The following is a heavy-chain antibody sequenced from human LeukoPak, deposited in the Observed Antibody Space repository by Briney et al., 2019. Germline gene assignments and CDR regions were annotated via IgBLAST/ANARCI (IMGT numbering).Heavy chain of an antibody. CDR1: GFTFDGYG. D-gene: IGHD1-26*01. Sequence: GGSLRLSCAASGFTFDGYGMSWVRQAPGKGLEWVSGINWNGGSTGYADSVKGRFTISRDNAKNSLYLQMNSLRAEDTALYYCIPKWELWGHDAFDIWGQGTMVTVSS. CDR2: INWNGGST. J-gene: IGHJ3*02. V-gene: IGHV3-20*04. CDR3: IPKWELWGHDAFDI.